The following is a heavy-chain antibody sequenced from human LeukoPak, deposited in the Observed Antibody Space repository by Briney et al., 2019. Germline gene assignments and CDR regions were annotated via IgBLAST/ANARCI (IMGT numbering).Heavy chain of an antibody. Sequence: SETLSLTCTVSGGSISSYYWSWIRQPPGKGLEWIGSIYYSGSTYYNPSLKSRVTISVDTSKNQFSLKLSSVTAADTAVYYCARYSSSGWSYYFDYWGQGTLVTVSS. D-gene: IGHD6-19*01. CDR2: IYYSGST. J-gene: IGHJ4*02. V-gene: IGHV4-59*05. CDR3: ARYSSSGWSYYFDY. CDR1: GGSISSYY.